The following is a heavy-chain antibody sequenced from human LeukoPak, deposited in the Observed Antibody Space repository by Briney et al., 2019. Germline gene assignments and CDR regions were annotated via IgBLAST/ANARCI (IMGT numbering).Heavy chain of an antibody. CDR2: LIPIFGTA. Sequence: ASVKVSCKASGGTFSSYAISWVRQAPGQGLEWMGRLIPIFGTANYAQKFQGRVTITTDESTSTAYMELSSLRSEDTAVYYCARGSQLLYLSSSGYYYYYYMDVWGKGTTVTVSS. J-gene: IGHJ6*03. CDR3: ARGSQLLYLSSSGYYYYYYMDV. CDR1: GGTFSSYA. V-gene: IGHV1-69*05. D-gene: IGHD6-13*01.